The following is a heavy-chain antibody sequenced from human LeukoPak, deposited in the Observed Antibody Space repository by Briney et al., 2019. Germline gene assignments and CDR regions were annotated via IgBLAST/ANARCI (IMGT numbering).Heavy chain of an antibody. CDR3: ARALYRGYSYGYVGGDWFDP. CDR1: GGSISSGGYS. J-gene: IGHJ5*02. D-gene: IGHD5-18*01. V-gene: IGHV4-30-2*01. Sequence: ASEILSLTCAVSGGSISSGGYSWSWIRQPPGKGLEWIGYIYHSGSTYYNPSLKSRVTISVDRSKNQFSLKLSSVTAADTAVYYCARALYRGYSYGYVGGDWFDPWGQGTLVTVSS. CDR2: IYHSGST.